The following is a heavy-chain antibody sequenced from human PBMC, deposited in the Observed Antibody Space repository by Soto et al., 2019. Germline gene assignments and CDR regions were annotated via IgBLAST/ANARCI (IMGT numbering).Heavy chain of an antibody. Sequence: QLQLVQSAAEVKKPGASVRVSCKAYGYPFIKYGISWIRQAPEQGLEWMGWIKVDSGYTNYAQKFQGRVTMTADTASHTAFMELRSLRLDDTAVYFCATSSDTGFDPWGQGTLVSVSS. V-gene: IGHV1-18*04. CDR2: IKVDSGYT. J-gene: IGHJ5*02. CDR1: GYPFIKYG. D-gene: IGHD3-9*01. CDR3: ATSSDTGFDP.